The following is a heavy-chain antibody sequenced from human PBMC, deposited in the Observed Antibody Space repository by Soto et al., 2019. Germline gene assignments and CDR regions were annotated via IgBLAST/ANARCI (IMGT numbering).Heavy chain of an antibody. V-gene: IGHV2-5*02. J-gene: IGHJ4*02. CDR1: GFSLSTSGVG. CDR3: AHSDDPGNYYDILTGYDY. CDR2: IYWDDDK. Sequence: QITLKESGPTLVKPTQTLTLTCTFSGFSLSTSGVGVGWIRQPPGKALERLALIYWDDDKRYSPSLKSRLTITKDTSKTQVVLTMTNMDPVDTATYYCAHSDDPGNYYDILTGYDYWGQGTLVTVSS. D-gene: IGHD3-9*01.